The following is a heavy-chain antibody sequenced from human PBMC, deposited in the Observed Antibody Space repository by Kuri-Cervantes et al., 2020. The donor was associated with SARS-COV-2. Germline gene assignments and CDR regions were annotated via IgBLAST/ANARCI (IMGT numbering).Heavy chain of an antibody. Sequence: ESLKISCPVSGGSISSSSYYWGWIRQPPGKGLEWIGSIYYSGSTYYNPSLKSRVTISVDTSKNQFSLKLSSVTAADTAVYYCARQMMSSITIFGVVITRNWFDPWGHGTLVTVSS. J-gene: IGHJ5*02. V-gene: IGHV4-39*01. CDR2: IYYSGST. D-gene: IGHD3-3*01. CDR1: GGSISSSSYY. CDR3: ARQMMSSITIFGVVITRNWFDP.